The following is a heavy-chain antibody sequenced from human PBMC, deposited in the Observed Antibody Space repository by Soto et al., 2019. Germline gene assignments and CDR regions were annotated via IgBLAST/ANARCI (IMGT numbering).Heavy chain of an antibody. D-gene: IGHD3-22*01. J-gene: IGHJ4*02. CDR1: GFTFSNAW. CDR3: TTHITMIVVAKDFDY. V-gene: IGHV3-15*01. Sequence: ESGGGLVKPGGSLRLSCAASGFTFSNAWMSWVRQAPGKGLEWVGRIKSKTDGGTTDYAAPVKGRFTISRDDSKNTLYLQMNSLKTEDTAVYYCTTHITMIVVAKDFDYWGQGTLVTVSS. CDR2: IKSKTDGGTT.